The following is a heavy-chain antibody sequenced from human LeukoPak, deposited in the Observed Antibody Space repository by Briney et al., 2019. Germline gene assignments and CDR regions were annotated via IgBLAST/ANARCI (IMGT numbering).Heavy chain of an antibody. D-gene: IGHD3-3*01. V-gene: IGHV4-61*01. Sequence: SETLSLTCTVSGGSISSGSYYWGWIRQPPGKGLEWIGYIYYSGSTNYNPSLKSRVTISVDTSKNQFSLKLSSVTAADTAVYYCARHLHLGVGLGIQLPYYYYGMDVWGQGTTVTVSS. CDR2: IYYSGST. CDR1: GGSISSGSYY. CDR3: ARHLHLGVGLGIQLPYYYYGMDV. J-gene: IGHJ6*02.